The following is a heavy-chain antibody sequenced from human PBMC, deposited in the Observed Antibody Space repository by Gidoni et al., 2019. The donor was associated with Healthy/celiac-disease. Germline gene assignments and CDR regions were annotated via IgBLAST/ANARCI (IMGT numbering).Heavy chain of an antibody. V-gene: IGHV3-9*01. CDR3: AKDTAMGH. CDR2: ISWNSGNI. D-gene: IGHD5-18*01. J-gene: IGHJ4*02. CDR1: GFTFDDYA. Sequence: VQLVEFGGGMVQQGRTLSLSCAATGFTFDDYAMHWVRQAPGTGLECVSGISWNSGNIGYADSVKGRFTISRDNAKNSLYLQTTRLRAEDTALYYCAKDTAMGHWGQGTLVTVSS.